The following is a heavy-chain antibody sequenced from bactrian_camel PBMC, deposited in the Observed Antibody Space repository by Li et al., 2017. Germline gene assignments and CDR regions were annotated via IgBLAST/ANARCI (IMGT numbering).Heavy chain of an antibody. CDR2: IQTLGGT. CDR1: GYTDC. J-gene: IGHJ4*01. Sequence: GGSLTLSCTGSGYTDCMGWFRQAPGKEREGVARIQTLGGTIYAGSVQGRFTISRDNAKNTLYLQLNSLKTEDTAMYYCSKGADYESRNAARGQGTQVTV. V-gene: IGHV3S1*01. CDR3: SKGADYESRNAA. D-gene: IGHD4*01.